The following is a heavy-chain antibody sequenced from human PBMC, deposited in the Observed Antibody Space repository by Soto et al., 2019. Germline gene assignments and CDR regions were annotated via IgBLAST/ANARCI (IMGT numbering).Heavy chain of an antibody. D-gene: IGHD3-22*01. CDR2: ISGSGGST. CDR1: GFTFSSYA. Sequence: GGSLRLSCAASGFTFSSYAMSWVRQAPGKGLEWVSAISGSGGSTYYADSVKGRFNISRDNSKNTLYLQMNSLRAEDTAVYYCAKVPAIGHLYDSSGYDDYWGQGTLVTVSS. V-gene: IGHV3-23*01. J-gene: IGHJ4*02. CDR3: AKVPAIGHLYDSSGYDDY.